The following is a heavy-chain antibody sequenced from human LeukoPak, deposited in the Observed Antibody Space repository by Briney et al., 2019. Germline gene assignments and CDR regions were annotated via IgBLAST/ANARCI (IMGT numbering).Heavy chain of an antibody. Sequence: GGSLRLSCAASGFIFSNYYMGWVRQAPGKGLEWVSAISGSGGSTYYADSVKGRFTISRDNSKNTLYLQMNSLRAEDTAVYYCAKEASSSWYYYFDYWGQGTLVTVSS. J-gene: IGHJ4*02. D-gene: IGHD6-13*01. CDR2: ISGSGGST. CDR1: GFIFSNYY. V-gene: IGHV3-23*01. CDR3: AKEASSSWYYYFDY.